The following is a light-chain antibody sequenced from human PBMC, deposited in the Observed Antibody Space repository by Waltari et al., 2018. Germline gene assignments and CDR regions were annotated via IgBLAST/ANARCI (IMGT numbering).Light chain of an antibody. V-gene: IGLV2-14*03. CDR3: FSYRRSSTWV. Sequence: QYALTQPASVSGSPGQSITTSCTGTSSDVGGDASVSWYQQHPGKAPKLLIYAVTKRPSGVSNRFSGSKSANTASLTISGLQAEDEADYYCFSYRRSSTWVFGEGTKLTVL. CDR2: AVT. J-gene: IGLJ3*02. CDR1: SSDVGGDAS.